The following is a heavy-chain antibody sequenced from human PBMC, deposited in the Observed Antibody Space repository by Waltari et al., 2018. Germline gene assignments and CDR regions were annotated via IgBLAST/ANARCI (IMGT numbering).Heavy chain of an antibody. CDR2: IYTSGST. CDR1: GGSISSGSYY. V-gene: IGHV4-61*02. Sequence: QVQLQESGPGLVKPSQTLSLTCTVSGGSISSGSYYWSWIRQPAGKGLEWIGRIYTSGSTNYNPSLKSRVTISVDTSKNQCSLKLSSVTAADTAVYYCARDLISWAFDIWGQGTMVTVSS. CDR3: ARDLISWAFDI. D-gene: IGHD3-16*01. J-gene: IGHJ3*02.